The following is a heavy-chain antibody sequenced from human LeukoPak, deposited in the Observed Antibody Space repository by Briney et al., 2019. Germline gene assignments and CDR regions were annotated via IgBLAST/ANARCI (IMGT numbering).Heavy chain of an antibody. CDR2: IRSKANNYAT. CDR3: TRHTTGSPEFDP. CDR1: GFNFNDSA. V-gene: IGHV3-73*01. D-gene: IGHD1-26*01. Sequence: PGGSLRLSCVTSGFNFNDSALHWVCQAPGKGLEWVGRIRSKANNYATTYTATVRGRFIFSRDDSKSTAWLQMNSLRIEDSALYYCTRHTTGSPEFDPWGQGTLVTVAS. J-gene: IGHJ5*02.